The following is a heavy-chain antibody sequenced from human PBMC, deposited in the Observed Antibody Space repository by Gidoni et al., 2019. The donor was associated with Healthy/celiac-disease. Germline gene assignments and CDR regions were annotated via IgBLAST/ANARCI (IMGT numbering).Heavy chain of an antibody. Sequence: QLQLQESGPGLVKPSETLSLTCTVSGGSISSSSYYWGWIRQPPGKGLEWIGSIYYSGSTYYNPSLKSRVTISVDTSKNQFSLKLSSVTAADTAVYYCARQNGDGYNRWGYWGQGTLVTVSS. CDR3: ARQNGDGYNRWGY. D-gene: IGHD5-12*01. J-gene: IGHJ4*02. CDR1: GGSISSSSYY. V-gene: IGHV4-39*01. CDR2: IYYSGST.